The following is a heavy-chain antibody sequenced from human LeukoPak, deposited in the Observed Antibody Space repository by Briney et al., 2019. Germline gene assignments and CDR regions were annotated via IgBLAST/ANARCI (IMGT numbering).Heavy chain of an antibody. CDR2: IYPGDSDT. CDR1: GYSFTSYW. CDR3: ATVADIVVVPAVIPSAFDY. D-gene: IGHD2-2*02. V-gene: IGHV5-51*01. J-gene: IGHJ4*02. Sequence: NPGESLKISCKGSGYSFTSYWIGWVRQMPGKGLEWMGIIYPGDSDTRYSPSFQGQVTISADKSISTAYLQWSSLKASDTAMYYCATVADIVVVPAVIPSAFDYWGQGTVVTVSS.